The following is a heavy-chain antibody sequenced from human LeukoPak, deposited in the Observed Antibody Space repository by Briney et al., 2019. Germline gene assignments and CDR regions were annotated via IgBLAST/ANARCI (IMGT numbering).Heavy chain of an antibody. Sequence: PSETLSLTCSVSADSINNTIYYWGWVRQPPGKGLEWIGSIYYSGSTYYNPSLKSRVTISVDTSKNQFSLKLSSVTAADTAVYYCASPQYDSSGYPPAAFAYWGQGTLVTVSS. CDR2: IYYSGST. J-gene: IGHJ4*02. V-gene: IGHV4-39*07. CDR1: ADSINNTIYY. CDR3: ASPQYDSSGYPPAAFAY. D-gene: IGHD3-22*01.